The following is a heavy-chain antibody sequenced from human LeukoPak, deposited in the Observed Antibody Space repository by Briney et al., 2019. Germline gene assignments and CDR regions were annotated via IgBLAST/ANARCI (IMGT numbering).Heavy chain of an antibody. V-gene: IGHV1-2*02. CDR3: ARKAVRGVIGGKFDP. CDR2: INTNSGGT. CDR1: GYTFTGYY. D-gene: IGHD3-10*01. Sequence: ASVKVSCKASGYTFTGYYMHWVRQAPGQGLEWMGWINTNSGGTNYAQKFQGRVTMTRDTSISTAYMELSRLRSDDTAVYYCARKAVRGVIGGKFDPWGQGTLVTVSS. J-gene: IGHJ5*02.